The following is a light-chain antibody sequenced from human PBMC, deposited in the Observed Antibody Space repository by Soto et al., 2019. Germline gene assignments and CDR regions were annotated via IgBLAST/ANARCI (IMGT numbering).Light chain of an antibody. CDR2: DAS. J-gene: IGKJ2*03. CDR1: QSISRW. Sequence: DIQMTQSPSTLSASVGDRVTITCRASQSISRWLAWYQQKPGKAPKVLIYDASSLQSGVPSRFSGSGSGTEITLTISSLQPDDFATYHCHQYNNHSPYSFGQGTKLDIK. CDR3: HQYNNHSPYS. V-gene: IGKV1-5*01.